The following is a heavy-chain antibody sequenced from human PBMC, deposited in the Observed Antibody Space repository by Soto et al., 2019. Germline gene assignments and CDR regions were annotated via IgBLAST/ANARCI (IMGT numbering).Heavy chain of an antibody. CDR3: ARDRSFGDPGYMDV. D-gene: IGHD2-21*01. CDR1: GGSISSGGYY. V-gene: IGHV4-31*03. CDR2: IYYSGST. Sequence: QVQLQESGPGLVKPSQTLSLTCTVSGGSISSGGYYWSWIRQHPGKGLEWIGYIYYSGSTYYNPSLKSRVTISVDTSKSQLSLELSSVTAADTAVYYCARDRSFGDPGYMDVWGQGTTVTVSS. J-gene: IGHJ6*02.